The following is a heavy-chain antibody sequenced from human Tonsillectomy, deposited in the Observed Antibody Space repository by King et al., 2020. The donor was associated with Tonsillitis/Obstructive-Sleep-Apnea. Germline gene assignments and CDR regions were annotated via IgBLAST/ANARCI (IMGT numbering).Heavy chain of an antibody. D-gene: IGHD2-2*01. V-gene: IGHV2-5*02. CDR1: GFSLTTSGVG. J-gene: IGHJ4*02. Sequence: TLKESGPTLVKPTQTLTLTCTFSGFSLTTSGVGVGCIRQPPGKALECLALIYWDDDKRSSPSLKSRLTITKDTSKNKVVLTMTSMDPLDTAPYYCAHRQRAGYCSSNTCYSVGYFDYWGQGTLVTVSS. CDR3: AHRQRAGYCSSNTCYSVGYFDY. CDR2: IYWDDDK.